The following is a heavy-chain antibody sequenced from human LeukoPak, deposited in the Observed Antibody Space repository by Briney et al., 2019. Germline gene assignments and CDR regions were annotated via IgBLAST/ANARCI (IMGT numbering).Heavy chain of an antibody. CDR1: GFTFDEYA. J-gene: IGHJ4*02. CDR2: ISWNSGVT. D-gene: IGHD3-10*01. CDR3: AKGGGSGSYYNGYFDY. Sequence: GGSLRLSCAASGFTFDEYAMYWVRHAPGKGLEWGSGISWNSGVTDYADSVKGRFTISRDNAKNSLYLQMNSLRTEDTAFYYCAKGGGSGSYYNGYFDYWGQGTQVTVSS. V-gene: IGHV3-9*01.